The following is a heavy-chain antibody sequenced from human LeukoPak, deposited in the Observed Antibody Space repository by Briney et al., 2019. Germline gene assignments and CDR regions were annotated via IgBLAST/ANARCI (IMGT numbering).Heavy chain of an antibody. J-gene: IGHJ4*02. CDR2: IYYTGST. V-gene: IGHV4-59*01. CDR3: ARDLSESSSFGS. Sequence: SETLSLTCTVSGGSISSYYWSWIRQPPGKGLEWIGYIYYTGSTDYNPSLKSRVAISVDTSKNQFSLKLSSVTAADTAVYYCARDLSESSSFGSWGQGSLVTVSS. D-gene: IGHD6-6*01. CDR1: GGSISSYY.